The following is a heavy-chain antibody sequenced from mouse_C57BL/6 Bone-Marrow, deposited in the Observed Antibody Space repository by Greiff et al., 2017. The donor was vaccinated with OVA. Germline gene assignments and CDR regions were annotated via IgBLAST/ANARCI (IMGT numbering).Heavy chain of an antibody. CDR3: AREGSPYGSSSAWFAY. Sequence: QVQLQQPGAELVKPGASVKLSCKASGYTFTSYWMQWVKQRPGQGLEWIGEIDPSDSYTNYNQKFKGKATLTVDTSSSPAYMQLSSLTSEDSAVYYCAREGSPYGSSSAWFAYWGQGTLVTVSA. CDR2: IDPSDSYT. J-gene: IGHJ3*01. CDR1: GYTFTSYW. D-gene: IGHD1-1*01. V-gene: IGHV1-50*01.